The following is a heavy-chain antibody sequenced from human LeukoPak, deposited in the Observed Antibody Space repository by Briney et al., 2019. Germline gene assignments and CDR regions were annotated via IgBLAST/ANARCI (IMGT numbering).Heavy chain of an antibody. V-gene: IGHV4-39*07. CDR3: ARDLGMAAAGYFDY. Sequence: SETLSLTCTVSGGSFSSSSYYWGWIRQPPGKGREWIGSIYYSGSTYCNPSLKSRVNISVDTSKNQLYLKLSSVTAADTAVYYCARDLGMAAAGYFDYWGQGARVTVSS. CDR1: GGSFSSSSYY. CDR2: IYYSGST. J-gene: IGHJ4*02. D-gene: IGHD6-13*01.